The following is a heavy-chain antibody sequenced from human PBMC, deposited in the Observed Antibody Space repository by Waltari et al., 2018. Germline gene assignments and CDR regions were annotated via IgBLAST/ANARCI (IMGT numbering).Heavy chain of an antibody. CDR1: GLSSSNSW. CDR3: TRGGRDSSWYWRD. D-gene: IGHD6-13*01. V-gene: IGHV3-7*01. CDR2: IKQDGSEK. Sequence: EVQLVESGGGLAQPGGSVRLSWAASGLSSSNSWMTWVRQASGKGPEWVANIKQDGSEKYYMDSVKGRFTISRDNAKNSLYLQMNNLRVEDTAVYYCTRGGRDSSWYWRDWGQGTLVTVSS. J-gene: IGHJ4*02.